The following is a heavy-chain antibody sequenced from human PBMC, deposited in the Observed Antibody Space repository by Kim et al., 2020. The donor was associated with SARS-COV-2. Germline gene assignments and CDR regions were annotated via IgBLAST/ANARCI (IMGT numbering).Heavy chain of an antibody. CDR1: GGSISSSSYY. CDR3: ATCWVDTASFDY. V-gene: IGHV4-39*01. J-gene: IGHJ4*02. CDR2: IYYSGST. D-gene: IGHD5-18*01. Sequence: SETLSLTCTVSGGSISSSSYYWGWIRQPPGKGLEWIGSIYYSGSTYYNPSLKSRVTISVDTSKNQFSLKLSSVTAADTAVYYCATCWVDTASFDYWGQGTLVTVSS.